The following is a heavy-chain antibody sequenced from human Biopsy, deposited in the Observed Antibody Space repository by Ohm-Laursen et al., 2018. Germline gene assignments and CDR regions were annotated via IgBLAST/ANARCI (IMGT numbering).Heavy chain of an antibody. CDR1: GFSFTGYY. Sequence: SVKVSCNASGFSFTGYYIHWVRQAPGQGLEWMGRIIPIVDIVNYAQRFQGRVTMTADKSTSTAYLDLSSLISEDTAVYYCARGGSGSGYYGMDVWGQGTTVTVSS. J-gene: IGHJ6*02. CDR2: IIPIVDIV. V-gene: IGHV1-69*04. CDR3: ARGGSGSGYYGMDV. D-gene: IGHD3-10*01.